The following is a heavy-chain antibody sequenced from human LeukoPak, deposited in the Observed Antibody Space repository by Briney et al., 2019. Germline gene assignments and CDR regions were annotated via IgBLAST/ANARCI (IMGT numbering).Heavy chain of an antibody. J-gene: IGHJ6*03. CDR2: IYYSGST. CDR3: AGDYAAAGTGRYMDV. Sequence: PSETLSLTCTVSGGSISSYYWSWIRQPPGKGLEWIGYIYYSGSTNYNPSLKSRVTISVDTSKNQFSLKLSSVTAADTAVYYCAGDYAAAGTGRYMDVWGKGTTVTVSS. D-gene: IGHD6-13*01. V-gene: IGHV4-59*01. CDR1: GGSISSYY.